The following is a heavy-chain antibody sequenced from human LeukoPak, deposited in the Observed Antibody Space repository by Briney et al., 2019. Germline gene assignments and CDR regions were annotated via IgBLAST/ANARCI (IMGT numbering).Heavy chain of an antibody. V-gene: IGHV1-18*01. CDR3: AKDWGIVGAPRGGEWDY. CDR2: ISPYNGNT. D-gene: IGHD1-26*01. J-gene: IGHJ4*02. Sequence: ASVKVSCKASGYTFTSYGISRLRQAPGQGLEWMGWISPYNGNTNYEQKLQGRVTITTDTSTSKDYMELRNLRSDDKAEDFCAKDWGIVGAPRGGEWDYWGGGTMAGVPS. CDR1: GYTFTSYG.